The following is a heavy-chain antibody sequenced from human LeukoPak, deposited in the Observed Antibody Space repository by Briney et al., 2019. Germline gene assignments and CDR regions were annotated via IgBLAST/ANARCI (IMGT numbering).Heavy chain of an antibody. CDR1: GGTFSSYA. Sequence: SVKVSCKASGGTFSSYAISWVRQAPGQGLEWMGGIIPIFGTANYAQKFQGRVTITADKSTSTAYMELSSLRSEDTAVYYCARDYYGSGRDFTYYYYGMDVWGKGTTVTVSS. V-gene: IGHV1-69*06. CDR2: IIPIFGTA. CDR3: ARDYYGSGRDFTYYYYGMDV. J-gene: IGHJ6*04. D-gene: IGHD3-10*01.